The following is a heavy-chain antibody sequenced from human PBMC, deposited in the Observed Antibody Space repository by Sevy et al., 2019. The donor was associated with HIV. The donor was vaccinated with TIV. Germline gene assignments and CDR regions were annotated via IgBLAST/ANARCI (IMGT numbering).Heavy chain of an antibody. CDR1: GFTFSNHG. CDR3: ARAPIAAAGTYYYYYGMDV. D-gene: IGHD6-13*01. CDR2: IRYDGSNE. J-gene: IGHJ6*02. V-gene: IGHV3-30*02. Sequence: GGSLRLSCAASGFTFSNHGMHWVRQVPGKGLEWVAFIRYDGSNEYYADSVKGRFTISRDNAKNSLYLQMNSLRAEDTAVYYCARAPIAAAGTYYYYYGMDVWGQGTTVTVSS.